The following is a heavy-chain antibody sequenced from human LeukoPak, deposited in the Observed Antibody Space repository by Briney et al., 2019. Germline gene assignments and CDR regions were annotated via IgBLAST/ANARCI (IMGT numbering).Heavy chain of an antibody. CDR3: ARAERGYSGYGYYYYYGMDV. CDR1: GYTFTSYG. CDR2: ISAYNGNT. Sequence: ASVKVSCKASGYTFTSYGISWVRQAPGQGLEWMGWISAYNGNTNYAQKLQGRVTMTTDTSTSTAYMELRSLRSDDTAVYYCARAERGYSGYGYYYYYGMDVWGQGTTVTVSS. V-gene: IGHV1-18*01. J-gene: IGHJ6*02. D-gene: IGHD5-12*01.